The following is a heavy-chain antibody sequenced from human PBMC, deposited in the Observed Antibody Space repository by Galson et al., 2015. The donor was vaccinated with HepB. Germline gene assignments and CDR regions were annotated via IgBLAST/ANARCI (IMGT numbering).Heavy chain of an antibody. CDR2: INHSGST. V-gene: IGHV4-34*01. CDR1: GGSFSGYY. CDR3: ARGVPLYYGPGRRYYYMDV. J-gene: IGHJ6*03. D-gene: IGHD3-10*01. Sequence: ETLSLTCAVSGGSFSGYYWSWIRQPPGKGLEWIGEINHSGSTNYNPSLKSRVTISVDTSKNQFSLKVKSVTAADTTIYCCARGVPLYYGPGRRYYYMDVWGKGTTVTVSS.